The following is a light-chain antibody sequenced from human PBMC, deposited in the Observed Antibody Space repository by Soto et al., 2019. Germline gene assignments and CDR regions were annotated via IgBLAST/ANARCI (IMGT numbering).Light chain of an antibody. J-gene: IGKJ4*01. V-gene: IGKV1-9*01. CDR2: GAS. CDR3: QQLNTYPLT. Sequence: DIQLTQSPSFLSSSVGERVTITCRASQGFNSYLAGYQQEPGKGPNLLVFGASTLQSGVPSRFSGSGSGTEFTLTISSLQPEDAATYYCQQLNTYPLTFGGGTKVEIK. CDR1: QGFNSY.